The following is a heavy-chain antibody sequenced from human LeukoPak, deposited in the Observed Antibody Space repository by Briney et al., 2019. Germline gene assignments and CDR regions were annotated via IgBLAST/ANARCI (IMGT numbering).Heavy chain of an antibody. D-gene: IGHD1-26*01. V-gene: IGHV3-7*01. Sequence: PGGSLRLSCAASGFTFSTYWMAWVRQAPGKGREWVANIKEDESAKHQADSVKGRFTISRDNAQNSVYLQMSSLRGEDTAVYYCARDVGGSLDYWGQGTLVTVSS. J-gene: IGHJ4*02. CDR2: IKEDESAK. CDR3: ARDVGGSLDY. CDR1: GFTFSTYW.